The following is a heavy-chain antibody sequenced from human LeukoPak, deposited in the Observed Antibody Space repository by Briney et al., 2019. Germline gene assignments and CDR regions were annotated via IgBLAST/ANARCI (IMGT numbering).Heavy chain of an antibody. CDR3: ARDLSATARAYDY. CDR1: GFILSDYN. V-gene: IGHV3-21*01. D-gene: IGHD1-26*01. Sequence: GGSLRLSCAASGFILSDYNMNWVRQAPGKGLEWVSFTSISGTYITYADSVKGRFTISRDNAKNSLYLQMNSLRAEDTAVYSCARDLSATARAYDYWGQGTLVTVSS. J-gene: IGHJ4*02. CDR2: TSISGTYI.